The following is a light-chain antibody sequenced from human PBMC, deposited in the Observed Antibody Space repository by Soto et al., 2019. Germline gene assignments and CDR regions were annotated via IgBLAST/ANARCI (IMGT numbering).Light chain of an antibody. CDR1: QSVSSY. CDR3: QPRSNWPQT. J-gene: IGKJ1*01. V-gene: IGKV3-11*01. Sequence: EIVLTQSPATLSLSPGERATLSCRASQSVSSYLAWYQHKPGQAPRLLIYDASNMATGIPARFSGSGSGTDFSLTISSQEPEDFAVYYCQPRSNWPQTFGQGTKVEIK. CDR2: DAS.